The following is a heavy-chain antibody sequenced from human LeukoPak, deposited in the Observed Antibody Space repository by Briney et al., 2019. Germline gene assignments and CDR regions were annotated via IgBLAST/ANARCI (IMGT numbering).Heavy chain of an antibody. Sequence: GASVKVSSTASGYTFTAYYMHWVRQAPGQGLEWIGWINPNTGCTNYAQKFQGRVTMTRDTSISTDYMELSRLRSDDTAVYYCARENYDFWSGYLHWFDPWGQGTLVTVSS. CDR2: INPNTGCT. V-gene: IGHV1-2*02. J-gene: IGHJ5*02. CDR1: GYTFTAYY. D-gene: IGHD3-3*01. CDR3: ARENYDFWSGYLHWFDP.